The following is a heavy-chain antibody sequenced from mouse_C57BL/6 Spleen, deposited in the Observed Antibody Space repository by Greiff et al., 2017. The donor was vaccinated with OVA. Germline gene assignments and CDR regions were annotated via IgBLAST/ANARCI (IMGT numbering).Heavy chain of an antibody. CDR1: GYTFTSYW. Sequence: VQLQQSGAELVMPGASVKLSCKASGYTFTSYWMHWVKQRPGQGLEWIGEIDPSDSYTNYNQKFKGKSTLTVDKSSSTAYMQLSSLTSEDSAVYYCARSATTVVGYFDYWGQGTTLTVSS. CDR3: ARSATTVVGYFDY. D-gene: IGHD1-1*01. CDR2: IDPSDSYT. V-gene: IGHV1-69*01. J-gene: IGHJ2*01.